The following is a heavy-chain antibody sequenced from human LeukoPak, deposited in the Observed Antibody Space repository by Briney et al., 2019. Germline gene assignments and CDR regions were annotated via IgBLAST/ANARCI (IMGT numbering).Heavy chain of an antibody. CDR2: IYYSGST. J-gene: IGHJ3*02. CDR1: GGSISSYY. CDR3: AKEVLNQENLRYIVVVPGAFDI. V-gene: IGHV4-59*01. D-gene: IGHD2-2*01. Sequence: SETLSLTCTVSGGSISSYYWSWIRQPPGKGLEWIGYIYYSGSTNYNPSFKSRVTISVDTSKNQFSLKLSSVTAADTAVYYCAKEVLNQENLRYIVVVPGAFDIWGQGTMVTVSS.